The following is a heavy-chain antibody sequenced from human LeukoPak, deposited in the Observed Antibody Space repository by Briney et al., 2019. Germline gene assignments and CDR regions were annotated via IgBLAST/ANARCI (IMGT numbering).Heavy chain of an antibody. D-gene: IGHD6-13*01. CDR3: AKAQGSSRWYYFDY. Sequence: KPGGSLRLSCAASGFTFTSYAMSWVRQAPGKGLEWVSGISGSGGSTSYADSVKGRFTISRDNSKNTLYLQMNSLRAEDTAVYYCAKAQGSSRWYYFDYWGQGTLVTVSS. CDR2: ISGSGGST. J-gene: IGHJ4*02. CDR1: GFTFTSYA. V-gene: IGHV3-23*01.